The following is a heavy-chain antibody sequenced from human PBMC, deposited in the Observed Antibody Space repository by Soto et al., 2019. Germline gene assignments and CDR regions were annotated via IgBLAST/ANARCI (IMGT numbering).Heavy chain of an antibody. J-gene: IGHJ1*01. Sequence: VKVSCKASGYTFTSYGISWVRQAPGQGLEWMGWISAYNGNTNYAQKIQGRVTMTTDTSTSTAYMELRSLRSDDTAVYYCARDRNLYSGSYSQRWGQGTLVTVSS. CDR1: GYTFTSYG. V-gene: IGHV1-18*01. CDR3: ARDRNLYSGSYSQR. D-gene: IGHD1-26*01. CDR2: ISAYNGNT.